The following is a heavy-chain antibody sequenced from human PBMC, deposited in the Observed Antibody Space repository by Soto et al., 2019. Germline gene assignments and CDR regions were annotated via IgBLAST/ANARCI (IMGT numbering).Heavy chain of an antibody. Sequence: QVQLVESGGGVVQPGRSLRLSCAASGFTFSSYAMHWVRQAPGKGLEWVAVISYDGSNKYYADSVKGRFTISRDNSKNTLYLQINSLRAEDTAVYYCARDTGDFDYWGQGTLVTVSS. CDR3: ARDTGDFDY. CDR1: GFTFSSYA. CDR2: ISYDGSNK. V-gene: IGHV3-30-3*01. J-gene: IGHJ4*02. D-gene: IGHD1-1*01.